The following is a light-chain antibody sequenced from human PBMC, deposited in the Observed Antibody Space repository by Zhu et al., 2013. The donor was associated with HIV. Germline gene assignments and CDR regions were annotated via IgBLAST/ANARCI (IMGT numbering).Light chain of an antibody. CDR3: QHYDTSPWA. V-gene: IGKV3-20*01. J-gene: IGKJ1*01. Sequence: EIVLTQSPGTLSLSPGERATLSCRASQSLSSTYLAWYQQKPGQTPRLLIYGASSRATGIPDRFSGSGSGTDFTLTISSLESEDFAVYYCQHYDTSPWAFGPGTKVEIK. CDR2: GAS. CDR1: QSLSSTY.